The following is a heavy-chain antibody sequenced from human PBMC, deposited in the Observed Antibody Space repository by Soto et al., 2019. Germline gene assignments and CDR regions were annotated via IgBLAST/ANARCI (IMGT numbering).Heavy chain of an antibody. J-gene: IGHJ5*02. CDR1: GGSISSGDYY. CDR2: IYYGGST. Sequence: SETLSLTCTVSGGSISSGDYYWSWIRQPPGKGLEWIGYIYYGGSTYYNPSLKSRVTISVDTSKNQFSLKLSSVTAADTAVYYCAGALYSSSWGSYWFDPWGQGTLVTVSS. D-gene: IGHD6-13*01. CDR3: AGALYSSSWGSYWFDP. V-gene: IGHV4-30-4*01.